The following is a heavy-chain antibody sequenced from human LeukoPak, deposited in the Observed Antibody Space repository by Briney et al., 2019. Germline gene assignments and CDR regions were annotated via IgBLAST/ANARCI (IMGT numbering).Heavy chain of an antibody. CDR3: ARVRLRLTMVRGDRLGWFDP. CDR1: GGSISSGSYY. D-gene: IGHD3-10*01. V-gene: IGHV4-61*02. J-gene: IGHJ5*02. CDR2: IYTSGST. Sequence: PSETLSLTCTVSGGSISSGSYYWSWIRQPAGKGLEWIGRIYTSGSTNYNPSLKSRVTISVDTSKNQFSLKLSSVTAADTAVYYCARVRLRLTMVRGDRLGWFDPWGQGTLVTVSS.